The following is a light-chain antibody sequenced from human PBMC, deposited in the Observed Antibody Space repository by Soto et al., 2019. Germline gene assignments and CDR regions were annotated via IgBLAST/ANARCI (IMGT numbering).Light chain of an antibody. V-gene: IGLV8-61*01. CDR1: SGSVSTSYY. J-gene: IGLJ2*01. CDR3: SSYTSSSTVV. Sequence: QTVVTQEPSFSVSPGGTVILTCGLTSGSVSTSYYPSWYQQSPGLAPRTLIYNTTTRSSGVPDRFSGSKSGNTASLTISGLQAEDEADYYCSSYTSSSTVVFGGGTKLTVL. CDR2: NTT.